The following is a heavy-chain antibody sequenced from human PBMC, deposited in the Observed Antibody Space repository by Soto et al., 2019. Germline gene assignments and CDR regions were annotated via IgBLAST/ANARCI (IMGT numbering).Heavy chain of an antibody. CDR1: GFTFSSYW. CDR3: ARHGRSRSSSWFDY. J-gene: IGHJ4*02. Sequence: GGSLRLSCAASGFTFSSYWMSWVRQAPGKGLEWVANIKQDGSEKYYVDSVKGRFTISRDNAKNSLYLQMNSLRAEDTAVYYCARHGRSRSSSWFDYWGQGTXVTVSS. V-gene: IGHV3-7*01. D-gene: IGHD6-13*01. CDR2: IKQDGSEK.